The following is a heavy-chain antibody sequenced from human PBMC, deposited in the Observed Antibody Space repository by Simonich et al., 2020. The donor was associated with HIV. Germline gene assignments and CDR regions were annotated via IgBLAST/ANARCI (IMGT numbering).Heavy chain of an antibody. CDR3: ARGGACSGDCDNWFDS. D-gene: IGHD2-21*02. CDR1: GRSLSGSS. CDR2: ISHSGHP. J-gene: IGHJ5*01. V-gene: IGHV4-34*01. Sequence: QVQLQQWGAGLLKPSETLSLTCAVYGRSLSGSSWGWFRQPPGKGLEWIGEISHSGHPNYNPSLKSRVTISVDTTKNQFSLKLNSLTAADTAVYYCARGGACSGDCDNWFDSWGQGTLVTVSS.